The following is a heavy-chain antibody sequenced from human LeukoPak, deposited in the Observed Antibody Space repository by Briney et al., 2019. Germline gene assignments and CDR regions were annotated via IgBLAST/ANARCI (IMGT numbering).Heavy chain of an antibody. D-gene: IGHD2-15*01. J-gene: IGHJ4*02. V-gene: IGHV3-23*01. CDR2: ISGSGDST. CDR3: AKGGLAPNFFDY. CDR1: GFTFSTYA. Sequence: GGSLRLSCAASGFTFSTYAMSWVRQARGKGLEWVSCISGSGDSTYYADSVKGRFTSSRDNSKNTLYLQMNSLRVEDTAIYYCAKGGLAPNFFDYWGQGTLVTVSS.